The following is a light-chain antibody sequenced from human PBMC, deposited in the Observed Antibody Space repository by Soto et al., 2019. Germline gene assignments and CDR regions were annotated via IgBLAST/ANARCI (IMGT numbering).Light chain of an antibody. CDR2: GAS. CDR1: QSVSSS. CDR3: LQDYNYPLT. V-gene: IGKV3-15*01. Sequence: DMVMTQSPATLSVSPGERATLSRRASQSVSSSLAWYQQKPGRSPRLLIYGASTRAIGIPARFSGSGSGTDFTLTISSLQPEDFATYYCLQDYNYPLTFGQGTKADI. J-gene: IGKJ1*01.